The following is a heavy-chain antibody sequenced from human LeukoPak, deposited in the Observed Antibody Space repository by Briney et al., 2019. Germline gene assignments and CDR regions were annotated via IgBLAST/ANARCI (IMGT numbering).Heavy chain of an antibody. CDR3: ARGERDKIWYVGGGY. CDR1: GGSFSGYY. V-gene: IGHV4-34*01. J-gene: IGHJ4*02. Sequence: PSETLSLTCAVYGGSFSGYYWSWIRQPPGKGLEWIGEINHSGSTNYNPSLKNRLTISVDTSKNQFSLKLRYVTAADTAVYYCARGERDKIWYVGGGYLGQGTLVTVSS. CDR2: INHSGST. D-gene: IGHD6-13*01.